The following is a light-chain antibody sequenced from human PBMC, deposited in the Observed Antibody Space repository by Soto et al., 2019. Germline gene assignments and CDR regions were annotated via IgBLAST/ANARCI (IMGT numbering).Light chain of an antibody. CDR2: GAS. V-gene: IGKV3-15*01. CDR1: QSVSSN. Sequence: EIVMTQSAATLSVSPGERATLSCRASQSVSSNLAWYQKKPGQAPRLLIYGASTRATGIPARFSGSGSGTELTLTISSLQHEDYAVYYCQQYNNWPPWTFGQGTKVDIK. CDR3: QQYNNWPPWT. J-gene: IGKJ1*01.